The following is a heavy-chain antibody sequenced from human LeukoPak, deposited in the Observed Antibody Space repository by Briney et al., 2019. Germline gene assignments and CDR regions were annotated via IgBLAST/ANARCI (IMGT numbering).Heavy chain of an antibody. V-gene: IGHV3-74*01. D-gene: IGHD6-13*01. CDR2: INSDGSST. CDR1: GFTFSSYW. Sequence: GGSLRLSCAASGFTFSSYWMHWVRQAPGKGLVWVSRINSDGSSTSYADSVRGRFTISRDNAKNTLYLQMNSLRAEDTAVYYCARLGSSSWFGYYYMDVWGKGTTVTVSS. CDR3: ARLGSSSWFGYYYMDV. J-gene: IGHJ6*03.